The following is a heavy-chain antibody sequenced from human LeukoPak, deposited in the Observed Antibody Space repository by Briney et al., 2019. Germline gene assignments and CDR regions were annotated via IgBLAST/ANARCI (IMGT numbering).Heavy chain of an antibody. Sequence: PGGSLRLSCAASGFTFSSYGMHWVRQAPGKGLERVAFIRYDGSNKYYADSMKGRFTISRDNSKNTLYLQMNSLRAEDTAVYYCAKGVKHIVVVTAQHYFDYWGQGTLVTVSS. J-gene: IGHJ4*02. CDR1: GFTFSSYG. V-gene: IGHV3-30*02. D-gene: IGHD2-21*02. CDR2: IRYDGSNK. CDR3: AKGVKHIVVVTAQHYFDY.